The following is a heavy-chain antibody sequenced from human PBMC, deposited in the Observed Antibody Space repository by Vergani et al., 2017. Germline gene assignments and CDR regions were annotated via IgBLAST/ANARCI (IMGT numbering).Heavy chain of an antibody. J-gene: IGHJ5*02. D-gene: IGHD6-6*01. Sequence: QVQLVQSGAEVKKPGSSVKVSCKASGGTFSSYAISLVRQAPGQGLEWMGGIIPIFGTANYAQKFQGRVTITADESTSTAYMELSSLRSEDTAVYYCARGAQLLIPPQSWFDPWGQGTLVTVSS. CDR1: GGTFSSYA. CDR3: ARGAQLLIPPQSWFDP. V-gene: IGHV1-69*01. CDR2: IIPIFGTA.